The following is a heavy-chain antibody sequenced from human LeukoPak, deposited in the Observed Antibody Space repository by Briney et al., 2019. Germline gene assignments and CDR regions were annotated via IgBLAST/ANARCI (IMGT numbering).Heavy chain of an antibody. CDR2: LSYDGSSNK. J-gene: IGHJ6*02. CDR3: ARDNQISSGLYDMDV. V-gene: IGHV3-30*04. D-gene: IGHD6-19*01. CDR1: GFTFSNYA. Sequence: GRSLRLSCAASGFTFSNYAMHWVRQAPGKGLEWVAVLSYDGSSNKYYADSVKGRFTISRDNSKNTLYLQMNSLRPEDTAVYYCARDNQISSGLYDMDVWGQGTTVTVFS.